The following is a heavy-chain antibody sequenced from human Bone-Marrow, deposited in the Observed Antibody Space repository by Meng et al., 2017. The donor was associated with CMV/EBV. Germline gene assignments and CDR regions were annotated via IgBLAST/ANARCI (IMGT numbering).Heavy chain of an antibody. D-gene: IGHD3-10*01. CDR1: GYSISSGYY. V-gene: IGHV4-38-2*02. J-gene: IGHJ4*02. CDR2: IYHSGST. CDR3: ARDDKYYYGSGPFDY. Sequence: SETLSLTCTVSGYSISSGYYWGWIRQPPGKGLEWIGSIYHSGSTYYNPSLKSRVTISVDTSKNQFSLKLSSVTAADTAVYYCARDDKYYYGSGPFDYWGQGTRVTVSS.